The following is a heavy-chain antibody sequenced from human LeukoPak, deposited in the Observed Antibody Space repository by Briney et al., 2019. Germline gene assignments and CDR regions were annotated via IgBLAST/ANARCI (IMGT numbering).Heavy chain of an antibody. V-gene: IGHV4-61*02. Sequence: PSETLSLTCTVSGGSISSGSYYWSWIRQPAGKGLEWIGRIYTSGSTNYNPSLKSRVTISVDTSKNQFSLKLSSVTAADTAVYYCARVWIVGASFYYFDCWGQGTLVTVSS. CDR3: ARVWIVGASFYYFDC. J-gene: IGHJ4*02. D-gene: IGHD1-26*01. CDR2: IYTSGST. CDR1: GGSISSGSYY.